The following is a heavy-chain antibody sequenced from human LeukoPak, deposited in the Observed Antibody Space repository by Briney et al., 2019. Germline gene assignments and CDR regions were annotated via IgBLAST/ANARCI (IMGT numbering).Heavy chain of an antibody. J-gene: IGHJ4*02. CDR3: ARESSGYNDH. V-gene: IGHV1-69*04. Sequence: GASVKVSCKASGGTFSSYAISWVRQAPGQGLGWMGRIIPILGIANYAQKFQGRVTITADKSTSTAYMELSSLRSEDTAVYYCARESSGYNDHWGQGTLVTVSS. CDR1: GGTFSSYA. CDR2: IIPILGIA. D-gene: IGHD3-22*01.